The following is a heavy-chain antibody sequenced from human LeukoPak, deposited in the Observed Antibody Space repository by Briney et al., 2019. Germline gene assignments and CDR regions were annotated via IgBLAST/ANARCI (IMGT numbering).Heavy chain of an antibody. Sequence: ASETLSLTCTVSGDSISSGDYYWSWIRQPAGKGLEWIGRISSSGSTNYNPSLKSRVTISVDTSRNQFSLKLSSVTAADTAVYFCARGPYSYDSSGAFDIWGQGTMVTVSS. CDR3: ARGPYSYDSSGAFDI. CDR1: GDSISSGDYY. D-gene: IGHD3-22*01. J-gene: IGHJ3*02. CDR2: ISSSGST. V-gene: IGHV4-61*02.